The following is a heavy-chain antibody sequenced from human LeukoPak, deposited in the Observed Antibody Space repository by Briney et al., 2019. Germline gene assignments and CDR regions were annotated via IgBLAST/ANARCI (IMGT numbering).Heavy chain of an antibody. Sequence: SETLSLTCTVSGGSISSGSYYWSWIRQPAGKGLEWIGRIYTSGSTNYNPSLKSRVTISVDTSKNQFSLKLSPVTAADTAVYYCAGNYYGSGSYYSEDRYWGQGTLVTVSS. CDR1: GGSISSGSYY. J-gene: IGHJ4*02. CDR2: IYTSGST. CDR3: AGNYYGSGSYYSEDRY. D-gene: IGHD3-10*01. V-gene: IGHV4-61*02.